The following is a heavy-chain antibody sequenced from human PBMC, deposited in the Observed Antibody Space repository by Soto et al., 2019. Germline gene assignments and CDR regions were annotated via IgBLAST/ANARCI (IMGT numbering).Heavy chain of an antibody. V-gene: IGHV1-69*13. CDR1: GVTFSSYA. CDR2: IIPIFGTA. J-gene: IGHJ6*02. CDR3: ARVLGVLYRMDV. Sequence: AASVPVSGKASGVTFSSYAISWLQQAPGQGLEWMGGIIPIFGTANYAQKFQGRVTITADESTSTADMELGSLRSEDTAVYYCARVLGVLYRMDVWGQGTTVTVSS. D-gene: IGHD1-26*01.